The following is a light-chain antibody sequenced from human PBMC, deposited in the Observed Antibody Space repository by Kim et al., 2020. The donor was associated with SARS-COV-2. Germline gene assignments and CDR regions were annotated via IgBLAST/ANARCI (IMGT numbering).Light chain of an antibody. CDR2: KVS. CDR3: MQGKNWPFT. V-gene: IGKV2-30*01. J-gene: IGKJ3*01. CDR1: KSGEYSEGKSK. Sequence: TESIWRRSSKSGEYSEGKSKVNGCHQRTGKSPRRIRYKVSNRDSGVQDRFSGSGSGRDLTLQISRVEDEDVGVYYCMQGKNWPFTFGPGTKLEI.